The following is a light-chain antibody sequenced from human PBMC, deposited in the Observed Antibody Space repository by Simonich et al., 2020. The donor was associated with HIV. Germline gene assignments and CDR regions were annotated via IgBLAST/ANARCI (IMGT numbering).Light chain of an antibody. CDR1: QNVASN. Sequence: EIVMTQSPATLSVSPGDRATPSCRASQNVASNLAWYQQKPGQAPRLLLYGASSRATGIPDRFSGSGFGTEFTLTISSMQSEDFAVYYCQQYNNWPSPFTFGPGTKVDIK. CDR2: GAS. CDR3: QQYNNWPSPFT. V-gene: IGKV3D-15*01. J-gene: IGKJ3*01.